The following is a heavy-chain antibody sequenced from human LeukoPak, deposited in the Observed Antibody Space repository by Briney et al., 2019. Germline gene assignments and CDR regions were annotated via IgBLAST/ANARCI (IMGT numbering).Heavy chain of an antibody. CDR2: ISWNSGSI. D-gene: IGHD3-10*01. Sequence: GGSLRLSCAASGFTFDDYAMHWVRQAPGKGLEWVSGISWNSGSIGYADSVKGRFTISRDNAKNSLYLQMNSLRVEDTALYYCARDYGYSGSYYMYAFDIWGQGTMVTVSS. V-gene: IGHV3-9*01. J-gene: IGHJ3*02. CDR3: ARDYGYSGSYYMYAFDI. CDR1: GFTFDDYA.